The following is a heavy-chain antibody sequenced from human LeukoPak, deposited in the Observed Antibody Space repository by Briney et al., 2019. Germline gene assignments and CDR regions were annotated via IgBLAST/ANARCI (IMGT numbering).Heavy chain of an antibody. Sequence: RSGGSLRLSCAASGFTFSSYGMNWVRQAPGKGLEWVSSISSSSSYIYYVDSLKGRFTISRDNAKNSLYLQMNSLRAEDTAVYYCARRQQAVAGTFDYWGQGTLVTVSS. CDR3: ARRQQAVAGTFDY. V-gene: IGHV3-21*01. CDR1: GFTFSSYG. J-gene: IGHJ4*02. D-gene: IGHD6-19*01. CDR2: ISSSSSYI.